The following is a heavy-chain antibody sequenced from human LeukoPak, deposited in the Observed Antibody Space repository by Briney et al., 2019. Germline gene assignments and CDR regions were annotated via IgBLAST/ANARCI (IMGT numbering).Heavy chain of an antibody. CDR2: IIPIFGTA. V-gene: IGHV1-69*05. Sequence: SVKVSCKASGGTFSSYAISWVRQAPGQGLEWMGRIIPIFGTANYAQKFQGRVTITTDESTSTAYMELSSLRSEDTAVYYCARDRLYYDSSGYYYYYMDVWGKGTTVTVSS. J-gene: IGHJ6*03. CDR3: ARDRLYYDSSGYYYYYMDV. CDR1: GGTFSSYA. D-gene: IGHD3-22*01.